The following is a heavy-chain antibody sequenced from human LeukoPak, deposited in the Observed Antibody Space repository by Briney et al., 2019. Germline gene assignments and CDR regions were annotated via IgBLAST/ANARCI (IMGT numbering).Heavy chain of an antibody. CDR1: GFTFSSYS. V-gene: IGHV3-21*01. D-gene: IGHD2-2*01. Sequence: GGSLRLSCAASGFTFSSYSMNWVRQAPGKGLECVSSISSSSSYIYYADSVKGRFTISRDNAKNSLYLQMNSLRAEDTAVYYCARDDQYCSSTSCYSGWFDPWGQGTLVTVSS. J-gene: IGHJ5*02. CDR3: ARDDQYCSSTSCYSGWFDP. CDR2: ISSSSSYI.